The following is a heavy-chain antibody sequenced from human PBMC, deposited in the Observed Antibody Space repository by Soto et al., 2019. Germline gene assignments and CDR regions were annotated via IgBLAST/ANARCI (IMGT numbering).Heavy chain of an antibody. J-gene: IGHJ4*02. D-gene: IGHD6-6*01. CDR1: GGSFSGYY. CDR2: INHSGST. CDR3: ASLYSSSSYFDY. V-gene: IGHV4-34*01. Sequence: SETLSLTCAVYGGSFSGYYWSWIRQPPGKGLEWIGEINHSGSTNYNPSLKSRVTISVDTSKHQFSLKLSSVTAADTAVYYCASLYSSSSYFDYWGQGTLVTVSS.